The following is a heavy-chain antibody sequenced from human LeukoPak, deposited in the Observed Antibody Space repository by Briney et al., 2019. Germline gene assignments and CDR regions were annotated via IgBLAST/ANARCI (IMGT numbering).Heavy chain of an antibody. J-gene: IGHJ6*03. D-gene: IGHD6-6*01. V-gene: IGHV4-34*01. CDR2: INHSGST. CDR1: GGSFSGYY. CDR3: ARERSSYRYYMDV. Sequence: PSETLSLTCAVYGGSFSGYYWSWIRQPPGKGLEWIGEINHSGSTNYNPSLKSRVTISVDTSKNQFSLKLSSVTAADTAVYYCARERSSYRYYMDVWGKGTTVTVSS.